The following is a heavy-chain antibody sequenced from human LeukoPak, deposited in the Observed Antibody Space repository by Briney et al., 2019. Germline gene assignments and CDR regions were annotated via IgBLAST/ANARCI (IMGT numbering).Heavy chain of an antibody. CDR2: IIPIFGTA. Sequence: ASVKVSCKASGYTFTAYYMHWVRQAPGQGLEWMGGIIPIFGTANYAQKFQGRVTITTDESTSTAYMELSSLRSEDTAVYYCARDSVNLGIAAAGNDYWGQGTLVTVSS. CDR3: ARDSVNLGIAAAGNDY. V-gene: IGHV1-69*05. CDR1: GYTFTAYY. J-gene: IGHJ4*02. D-gene: IGHD6-13*01.